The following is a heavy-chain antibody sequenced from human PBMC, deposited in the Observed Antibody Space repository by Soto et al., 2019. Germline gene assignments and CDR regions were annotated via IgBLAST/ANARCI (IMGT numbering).Heavy chain of an antibody. J-gene: IGHJ4*02. Sequence: QVQLVQSGAEVKKPGSSVKVSCKASGGTFSSYEINWVRQVPGQGLEWMGGIVPIFATANYAPQLQGRVKLTADDYTGTANMGLHSLTADYTAVYDCAQEAVQYRTGWQFGGQGSLVTASS. CDR2: IVPIFATA. CDR1: GGTFSSYE. V-gene: IGHV1-69*12. D-gene: IGHD6-19*01. CDR3: AQEAVQYRTGWQF.